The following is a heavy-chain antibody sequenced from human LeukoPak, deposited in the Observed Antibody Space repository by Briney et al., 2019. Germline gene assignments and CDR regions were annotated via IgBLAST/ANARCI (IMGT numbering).Heavy chain of an antibody. V-gene: IGHV4-31*03. CDR2: IYYSGST. CDR1: GDSLSSGCYY. CDR3: ARAGIAAADTFDY. Sequence: SQTLSLTCTVSGDSLSSGCYYWSWIRQHPGKGLDWIGYIYYSGSTYYNPFLKSRVTISVDTSKNQFSLKLSSVTAADTAVYYCARAGIAAADTFDYWGQGTLVTVSS. J-gene: IGHJ4*02. D-gene: IGHD6-13*01.